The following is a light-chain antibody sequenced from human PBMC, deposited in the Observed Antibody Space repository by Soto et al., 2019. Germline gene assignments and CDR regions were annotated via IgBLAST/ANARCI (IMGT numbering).Light chain of an antibody. CDR1: QSVINQ. J-gene: IGKJ5*01. CDR3: QQRSAWPIT. V-gene: IGKV3-11*01. Sequence: SPATMSLSPGERATLSCRASQSVINQLAWYQQKPGQAPRLLISDASNRATGIPARFSGRGSGTDFTLTINSLEPEDFAVYYCQQRSAWPITFGQGTRLEI. CDR2: DAS.